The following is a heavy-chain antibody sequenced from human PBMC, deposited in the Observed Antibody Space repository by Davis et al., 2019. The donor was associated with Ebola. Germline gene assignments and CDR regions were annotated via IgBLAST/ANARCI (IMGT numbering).Heavy chain of an antibody. Sequence: SETLSLTCTVSGGSITSGGYYWSWIRQHPGKGLEWLGYIYYSGSTYYNPSLKSRVTISVDTSKNQFSLKLSSVTAADTAVYYCARALTTVNTSCFDPWGQGTLVTVSS. V-gene: IGHV4-31*03. D-gene: IGHD4-17*01. CDR3: ARALTTVNTSCFDP. CDR1: GGSITSGGYY. CDR2: IYYSGST. J-gene: IGHJ5*02.